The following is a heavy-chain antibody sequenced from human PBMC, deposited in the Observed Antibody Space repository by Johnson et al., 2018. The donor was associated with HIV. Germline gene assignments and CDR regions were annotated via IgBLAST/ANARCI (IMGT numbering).Heavy chain of an antibody. CDR2: IWYDGSNK. J-gene: IGHJ3*02. CDR3: AKDLCTEREEDVFDI. CDR1: GFTFSSYG. V-gene: IGHV3-33*06. Sequence: QVQLVESGGGVVQPGRSLRLSCTASGFTFSSYGMHWVRQAPGKGLEWVAVIWYDGSNKYYADSVKGRLTISRDNSKNTLYLQMNSLRVEDTAVYYCAKDLCTEREEDVFDIWGQGTMVTVSS. D-gene: IGHD1-26*01.